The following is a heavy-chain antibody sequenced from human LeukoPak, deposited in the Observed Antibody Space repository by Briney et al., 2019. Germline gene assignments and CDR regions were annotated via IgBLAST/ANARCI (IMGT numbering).Heavy chain of an antibody. V-gene: IGHV3-33*08. CDR1: GFTFSSYA. D-gene: IGHD1-26*01. CDR2: IWYDGSNK. Sequence: PGGSLRLSCAASGFTFSSYAMHWVRQAPGKGLEWVAVIWYDGSNKYYADSVKGRFTISRDNSKNTLYLQMNSLRAEDTAVYYCARDRRPVGADYFDYWGQGTLVTVSS. J-gene: IGHJ4*02. CDR3: ARDRRPVGADYFDY.